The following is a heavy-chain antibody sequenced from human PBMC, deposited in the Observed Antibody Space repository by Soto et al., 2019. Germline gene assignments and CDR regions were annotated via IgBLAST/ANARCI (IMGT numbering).Heavy chain of an antibody. Sequence: PSETLSLTCVVSGGSFNANYWTWIRQPPGKGLEWVGEIFHSGNTNYNPSLNSRVTISVDTSRNQFSLKLSSVTAADTAIYYCARARWDYWGQGTLVTVSS. CDR3: ARARWDY. CDR2: IFHSGNT. J-gene: IGHJ4*02. CDR1: GGSFNANY. V-gene: IGHV4-34*12.